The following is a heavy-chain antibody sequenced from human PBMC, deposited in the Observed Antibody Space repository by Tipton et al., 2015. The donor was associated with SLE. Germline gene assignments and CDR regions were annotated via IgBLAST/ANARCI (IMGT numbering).Heavy chain of an antibody. J-gene: IGHJ3*02. CDR1: GYTFTSFG. V-gene: IGHV1-18*01. D-gene: IGHD3-3*01. CDR3: ARELISIFGGKVFHI. CDR2: ITAYNGKT. Sequence: QLVQSGPEVKKPGTSVKVSCKASGYTFTSFGISWVRQAPGQGLEWMGWITAYNGKTDYAQKFQGRVTMPRDTSTNTVYMELSSLRSEDTAVYYCARELISIFGGKVFHIWGQGTMVTVSS.